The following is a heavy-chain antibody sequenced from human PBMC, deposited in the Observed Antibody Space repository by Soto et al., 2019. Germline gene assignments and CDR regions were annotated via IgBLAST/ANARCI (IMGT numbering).Heavy chain of an antibody. D-gene: IGHD2-15*01. CDR2: ISSSSSTI. V-gene: IGHV3-48*01. J-gene: IGHJ5*01. Sequence: GGSLRLSCAASGFTFISYSMNWVRQAPWKGLEWVSYISSSSSTIYYADSVKGRFTISRDNAKNSLYLQMNSLRAEDTAVYYCARDLGYCSGTPGHWFDPWGQGTLVTVSS. CDR1: GFTFISYS. CDR3: ARDLGYCSGTPGHWFDP.